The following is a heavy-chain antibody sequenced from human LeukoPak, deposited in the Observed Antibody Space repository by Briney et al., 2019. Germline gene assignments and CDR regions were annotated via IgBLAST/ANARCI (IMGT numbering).Heavy chain of an antibody. V-gene: IGHV3-23*01. D-gene: IGHD6-19*01. CDR1: GFTFSSYA. CDR3: AKVMDGSGWYFFDY. Sequence: GGSLRLSCAASGFTFSSYAMNWVRQTPGKGLEWVSGISGISNNAYYADSVKGRFTISRDNSKNTLFLQMNSLRAEDTAVYYCAKVMDGSGWYFFDYWGQGTLVTVSS. CDR2: ISGISNNA. J-gene: IGHJ4*02.